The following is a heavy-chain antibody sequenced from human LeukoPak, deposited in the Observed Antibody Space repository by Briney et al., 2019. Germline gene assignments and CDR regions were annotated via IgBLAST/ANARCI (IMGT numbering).Heavy chain of an antibody. J-gene: IGHJ6*02. Sequence: GGSLRLSCAASGFTVSSNYMSWVRQAPGKGLEWVSVIYSGGSTYYADSVKGRFTISRDNSKNTLYLEMNSLRAEDTAVYYCALYYYRMDFLVQGTTLTVSS. CDR1: GFTVSSNY. V-gene: IGHV3-53*01. CDR3: ALYYYRMDF. CDR2: IYSGGST.